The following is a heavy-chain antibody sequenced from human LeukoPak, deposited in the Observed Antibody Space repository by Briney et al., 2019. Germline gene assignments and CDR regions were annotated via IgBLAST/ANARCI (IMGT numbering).Heavy chain of an antibody. CDR2: ISGRGRGGST. Sequence: AGGSLRLSCAASGFTFSSFALSWVRQAPGKGLEWVSAISGRGRGGSTYYADSVKGRFTISRDNSKNTLYLQMNSLRAEDTAVYYCAKDGTYYYYYYMDVWGKGTTVTISS. CDR1: GFTFSSFA. J-gene: IGHJ6*03. D-gene: IGHD1-1*01. V-gene: IGHV3-23*01. CDR3: AKDGTYYYYYYMDV.